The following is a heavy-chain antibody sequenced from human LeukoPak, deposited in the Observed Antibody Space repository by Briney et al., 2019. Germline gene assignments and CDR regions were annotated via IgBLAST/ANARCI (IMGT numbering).Heavy chain of an antibody. CDR1: GFTFSSYG. Sequence: GGSLRLSCAASGFTFSSYGMHWVRQAPGKGLEWVAVIWYDGSNKYYADSVKGRFTISRDNSKNTLYLQMNSLRAEDTAVYYCARDRINPGDFWSGYYSRVYYYYGMDVWGQGTTVTVSS. J-gene: IGHJ6*02. CDR2: IWYDGSNK. CDR3: ARDRINPGDFWSGYYSRVYYYYGMDV. V-gene: IGHV3-33*01. D-gene: IGHD3-3*01.